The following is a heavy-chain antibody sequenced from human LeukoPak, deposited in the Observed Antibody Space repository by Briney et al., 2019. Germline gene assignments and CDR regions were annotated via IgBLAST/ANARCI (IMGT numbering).Heavy chain of an antibody. CDR2: IYYSGST. V-gene: IGHV4-59*01. Sequence: SETLSLTCTVSGGSISSYYWSWIRQPPGKGLEWIGYIYYSGSTTYNPSLKSRVTISVDTSKNQFSLKLSSVTAADTAVYYCASTVYYGSGSGRFDYWGQGTLVTVSS. D-gene: IGHD3-10*01. CDR3: ASTVYYGSGSGRFDY. CDR1: GGSISSYY. J-gene: IGHJ4*02.